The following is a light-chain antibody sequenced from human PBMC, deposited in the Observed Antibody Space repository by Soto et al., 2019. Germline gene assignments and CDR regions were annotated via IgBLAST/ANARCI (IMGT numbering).Light chain of an antibody. Sequence: DIQMPQTPSSLSASVGDRVTITCQASQDINNCLNWYHQKPGKAPKLLIYDVSNLETGDPSRFSGSGSATHFTFTISSLPPEDTATYYCQQYDNIPLNFGPGTKVEI. CDR1: QDINNC. J-gene: IGKJ3*01. V-gene: IGKV1-33*01. CDR2: DVS. CDR3: QQYDNIPLN.